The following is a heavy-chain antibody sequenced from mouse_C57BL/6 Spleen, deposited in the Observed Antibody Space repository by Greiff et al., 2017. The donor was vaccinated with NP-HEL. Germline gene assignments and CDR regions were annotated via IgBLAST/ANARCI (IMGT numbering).Heavy chain of an antibody. CDR1: GYSFTSYY. Sequence: VKLVESGPELVKPGASVKISCKASGYSFTSYYIHWVKQRPGQGLEWIGWIYPGSGNTKYNEKFKGKATLTADTSSSTAYMQLSSLTSEDSAVYYCARKIYDGYYGFAYWGQGTLVTVSA. CDR3: ARKIYDGYYGFAY. CDR2: IYPGSGNT. D-gene: IGHD2-3*01. V-gene: IGHV1-66*01. J-gene: IGHJ3*01.